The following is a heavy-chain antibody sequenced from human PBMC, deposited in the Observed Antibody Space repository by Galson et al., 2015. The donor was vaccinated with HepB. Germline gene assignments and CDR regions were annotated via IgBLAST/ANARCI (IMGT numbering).Heavy chain of an antibody. J-gene: IGHJ4*02. CDR2: ISYDGSNK. Sequence: LRLSCAASGFTFSSYGMHWVRQAPGKGLEWVAVISYDGSNKYYADSVKGRFTISRDNSKNTLYLQMNSLRAEDTAVYYCAKTSYDGYCSSTSCYTGFDYWGQGTLVTVSS. CDR1: GFTFSSYG. CDR3: AKTSYDGYCSSTSCYTGFDY. V-gene: IGHV3-30*18. D-gene: IGHD2-2*02.